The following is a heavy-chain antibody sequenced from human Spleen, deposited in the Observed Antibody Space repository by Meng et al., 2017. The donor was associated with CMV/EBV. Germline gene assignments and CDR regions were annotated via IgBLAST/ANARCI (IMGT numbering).Heavy chain of an antibody. V-gene: IGHV3-48*04. J-gene: IGHJ6*02. CDR3: ARDQASTPPGIDYFGMDV. CDR1: GFTFSSYS. CDR2: INTDGRTI. Sequence: GESLKISCAASGFTFSSYSMNWVRQAPGKGLEWVSSINTDGRTIDYADSVKGRFTISRDNAKNSLDLQMNSLRVEDTALYYCARDQASTPPGIDYFGMDVWGQGTTVTVSS. D-gene: IGHD1-14*01.